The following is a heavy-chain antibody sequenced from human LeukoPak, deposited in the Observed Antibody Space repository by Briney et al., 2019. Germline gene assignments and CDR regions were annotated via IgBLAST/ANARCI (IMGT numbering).Heavy chain of an antibody. Sequence: GGSLRLSCAASGFTFSSYAMSWVHQAPGKGLEWVSAISGSGDSTYYADSVKGRFTISRDNSKNTLYLQMNSLRVEDTAVYYCAKGISGSSTFDYWGQGTLVTVSS. CDR2: ISGSGDST. D-gene: IGHD1-26*01. J-gene: IGHJ4*02. V-gene: IGHV3-23*01. CDR1: GFTFSSYA. CDR3: AKGISGSSTFDY.